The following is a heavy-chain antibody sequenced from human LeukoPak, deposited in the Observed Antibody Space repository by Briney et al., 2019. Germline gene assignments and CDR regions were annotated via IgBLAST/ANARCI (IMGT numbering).Heavy chain of an antibody. CDR1: GITFSSYA. D-gene: IGHD6-13*01. Sequence: GGSLRLSCAASGITFSSYAMSWVRQAPGKGLEWVSAISAGGAGTYYADSVKGRFTISRDNSKNTLYLQMNSLRAEDTAVYYCAKAPRAAAGTYNGMDVWGQGTTVTVSS. J-gene: IGHJ6*02. CDR3: AKAPRAAAGTYNGMDV. V-gene: IGHV3-23*01. CDR2: ISAGGAGT.